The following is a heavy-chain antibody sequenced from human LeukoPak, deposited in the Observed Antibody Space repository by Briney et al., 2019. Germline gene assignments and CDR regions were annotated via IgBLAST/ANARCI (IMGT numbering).Heavy chain of an antibody. CDR1: GFTFSSYA. CDR3: ARDKNTAMAFDY. D-gene: IGHD5-18*01. J-gene: IGHJ4*02. CDR2: ISYDGSNK. V-gene: IGHV3-30*04. Sequence: PGGSVRLSCAASGFTFSSYAMHWVRQAPGKGLEWVAVISYDGSNKYYADSVKGRFTISRDNSKNTLYLQMNSLRAEDTAVYYCARDKNTAMAFDYWGQGTLVTVSS.